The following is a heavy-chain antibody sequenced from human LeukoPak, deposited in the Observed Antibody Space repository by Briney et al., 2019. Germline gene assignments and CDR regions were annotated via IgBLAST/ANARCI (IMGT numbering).Heavy chain of an antibody. J-gene: IGHJ4*02. CDR3: ARVRYSSGWYVDY. V-gene: IGHV3-48*02. CDR1: GFTFSNYS. Sequence: PGGSLRLSCAASGFTFSNYSMNWVRQAPGKGLEWVSYITSSSSTIYYADSVKGRFTISRDNAKNSLYLQMNSLRDEDTAVYYCARVRYSSGWYVDYWGQGTLVTVSS. CDR2: ITSSSSTI. D-gene: IGHD6-19*01.